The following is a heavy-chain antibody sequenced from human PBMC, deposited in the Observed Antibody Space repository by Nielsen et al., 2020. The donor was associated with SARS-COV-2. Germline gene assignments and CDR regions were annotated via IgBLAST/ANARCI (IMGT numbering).Heavy chain of an antibody. CDR2: ISGSGGST. CDR1: GFTFSSYA. J-gene: IGHJ4*02. V-gene: IGHV3-23*01. D-gene: IGHD5-24*01. CDR3: ARGRGGRDGYNLDY. Sequence: GESLKISCAASGFTFSSYAMSWVRQAPGKGLEWVSAISGSGGSTYYADSVKGRFTISRDNSKNTLYLQMNSLRAEDTAVYYCARGRGGRDGYNLDYWGQGTLVTVSS.